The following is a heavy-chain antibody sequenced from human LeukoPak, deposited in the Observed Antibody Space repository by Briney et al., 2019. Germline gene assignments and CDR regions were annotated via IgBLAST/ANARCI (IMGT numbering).Heavy chain of an antibody. J-gene: IGHJ4*02. V-gene: IGHV5-51*01. CDR3: ARHKSDYVWGSYRESDY. Sequence: GASLKISCKGSGSSFTSYWIGWVRPLPGKGLEWMGIIYPGDSDTRYGPSFQGQVTISADKSISTAYLQWSSLKASDTAMYYCARHKSDYVWGSYRESDYWGQGTLVTVSS. CDR2: IYPGDSDT. D-gene: IGHD3-16*02. CDR1: GSSFTSYW.